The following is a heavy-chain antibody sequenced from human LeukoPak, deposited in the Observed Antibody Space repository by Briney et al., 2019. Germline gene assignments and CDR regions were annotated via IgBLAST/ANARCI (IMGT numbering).Heavy chain of an antibody. D-gene: IGHD3-10*01. Sequence: SETLSLTCTVSGGSISSYFWNWFRQPPGKGLDWIENIYSSGSTDYNPSLKSRVTISLDTSKFQYSLRLNSVTAADTAVYYCARADPNASGYFYRFNRFDPWGQGTLVTVSS. V-gene: IGHV4-59*01. CDR3: ARADPNASGYFYRFNRFDP. J-gene: IGHJ5*02. CDR1: GGSISSYF. CDR2: IYSSGST.